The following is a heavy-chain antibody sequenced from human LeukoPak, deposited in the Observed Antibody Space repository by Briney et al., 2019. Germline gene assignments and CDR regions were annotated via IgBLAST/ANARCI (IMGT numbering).Heavy chain of an antibody. CDR1: GGSISSYY. J-gene: IGHJ4*02. V-gene: IGHV4-59*01. D-gene: IGHD5-18*01. CDR3: ARGPSSGYSYG. Sequence: SETLSLTCTVSGGSISSYYWSWIRQPPGKGLEWIGYIYYSGNTNYNPSLKSRVTISVDTSKNQSSLNLSSVTAADTAVYYCARGPSSGYSYGWGQGTLVTVSS. CDR2: IYYSGNT.